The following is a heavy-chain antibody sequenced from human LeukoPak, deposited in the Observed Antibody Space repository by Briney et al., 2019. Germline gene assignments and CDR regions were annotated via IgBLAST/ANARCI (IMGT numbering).Heavy chain of an antibody. Sequence: PSETLSLTCAVSAYSISNSYYWGWIRQPPGKGLEWIGNIFQSGSTFYNPSLKSRVTISVDTSKNQFTLKLSSVTAADTAVYYCARHGSAGHYYYYMDVWGKGTTVTVSS. V-gene: IGHV4-38-2*01. CDR2: IFQSGST. D-gene: IGHD5-24*01. CDR3: ARHGSAGHYYYYMDV. J-gene: IGHJ6*03. CDR1: AYSISNSYY.